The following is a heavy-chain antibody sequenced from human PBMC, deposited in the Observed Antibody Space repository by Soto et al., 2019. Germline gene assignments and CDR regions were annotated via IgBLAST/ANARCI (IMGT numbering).Heavy chain of an antibody. V-gene: IGHV2-5*02. Sequence: QITLKESGPTLVKPTQTLTLTCTFSGFSLRSSGVGVGWIRQPPGKALEWLALIYWDDDKRYSPSLKSRLTTPTDPSKNQVVLTLPNLDPVDTATYFRAHRLVDPHPRGGHWFDPWGQGTLVTVSS. CDR3: AHRLVDPHPRGGHWFDP. D-gene: IGHD3-16*01. CDR2: IYWDDDK. CDR1: GFSLRSSGVG. J-gene: IGHJ5*02.